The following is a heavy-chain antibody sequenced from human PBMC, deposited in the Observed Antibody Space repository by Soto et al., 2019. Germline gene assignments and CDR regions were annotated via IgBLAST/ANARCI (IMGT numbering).Heavy chain of an antibody. J-gene: IGHJ4*02. CDR3: ARTTAVPNTLRSRYYFDY. CDR2: VYYSGTT. V-gene: IGHV4-61*01. Sequence: QVQLQESGPGLLKPSETLSLTCSVSGGSVNNRTYYCSWIRQPPGKRLEWIGYVYYSGTTNYNPSLKSRVSISVDTSKNQFSLSLSSVTAADTALYYCARTTAVPNTLRSRYYFDYWGQGTLVTVSS. D-gene: IGHD4-17*01. CDR1: GGSVNNRTYY.